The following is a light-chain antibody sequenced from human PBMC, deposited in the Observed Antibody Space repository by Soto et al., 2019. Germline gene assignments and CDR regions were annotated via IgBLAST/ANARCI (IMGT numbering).Light chain of an antibody. Sequence: EVVLTQSPATLSLSPGEGATLSCRASQSVDIYLAWYQQKPGQPPRLLIYDASNRATGIPDRFSGSGSGTDFTLAISSVEPDDFAVYYCQLLKIWPPLTFGGGTKLEI. CDR3: QLLKIWPPLT. CDR2: DAS. CDR1: QSVDIY. J-gene: IGKJ4*01. V-gene: IGKV3-11*01.